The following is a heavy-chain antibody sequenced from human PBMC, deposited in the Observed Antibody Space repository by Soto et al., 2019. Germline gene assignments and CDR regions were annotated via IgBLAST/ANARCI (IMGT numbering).Heavy chain of an antibody. Sequence: GSGPTLVNPTQTLTLTCTFSGVSVNTSLMRVSWIRQPPGKALEWLARIDYDDLKFYSTSLQTRLTISKDTSKNQVVLTMTNMDPADTATYYCARTSYYYESSGYEEVPYYFDYWGQGTLVTVSS. V-gene: IGHV2-70*04. CDR2: IDYDDLK. CDR1: GVSVNTSLMR. D-gene: IGHD3-22*01. J-gene: IGHJ4*02. CDR3: ARTSYYYESSGYEEVPYYFDY.